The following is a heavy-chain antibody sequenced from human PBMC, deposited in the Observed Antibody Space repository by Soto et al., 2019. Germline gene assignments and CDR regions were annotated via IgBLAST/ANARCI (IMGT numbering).Heavy chain of an antibody. CDR2: ISAYNGNT. Sequence: ASVKVSCKASGYTFTSYGISWVRQAPGQGLEWMGWISAYNGNTNYAQKNQGRVTMNTDTSTSTAYMELRSLRSDDTAVFYCARDQESYYGSGSYLSASGYYYYYGMDVWGQGTTVTVSS. J-gene: IGHJ6*02. D-gene: IGHD3-10*01. V-gene: IGHV1-18*01. CDR1: GYTFTSYG. CDR3: ARDQESYYGSGSYLSASGYYYYYGMDV.